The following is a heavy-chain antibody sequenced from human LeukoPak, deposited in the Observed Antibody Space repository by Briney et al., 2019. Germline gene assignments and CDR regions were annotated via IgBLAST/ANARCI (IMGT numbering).Heavy chain of an antibody. D-gene: IGHD3-9*01. CDR1: GGSISSYY. J-gene: IGHJ3*02. CDR3: ARQRDILTGYPDGAFDI. V-gene: IGHV4-59*08. Sequence: SETLSLTCTVSGGSISSYYWSWIRQPPGKGLEWIGYIYYSGSTNYNPSLKSRVTISVDTSKNQFSLKLSSVTAADTAVYYCARQRDILTGYPDGAFDIWGQGTMVTVSS. CDR2: IYYSGST.